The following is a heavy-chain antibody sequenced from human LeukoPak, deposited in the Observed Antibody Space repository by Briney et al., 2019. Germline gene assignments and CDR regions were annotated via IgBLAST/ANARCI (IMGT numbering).Heavy chain of an antibody. CDR3: AQDPPRRAAGTGVY. D-gene: IGHD1-1*01. CDR2: ISGSGGST. CDR1: GFTFSSYA. J-gene: IGHJ4*02. Sequence: GGSLRLSCAASGFTFSSYAVSWVRQAPGKGLEWVSGISGSGGSTYYADSVKGRFTISRDNSKNTLYLQMNSLRAEDTAVYYCAQDPPRRAAGTGVYWGQGTLVTVSS. V-gene: IGHV3-23*01.